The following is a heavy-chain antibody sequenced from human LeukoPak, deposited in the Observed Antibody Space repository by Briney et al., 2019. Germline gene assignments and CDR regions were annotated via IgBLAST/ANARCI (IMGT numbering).Heavy chain of an antibody. D-gene: IGHD3-10*01. CDR2: ISSSSSYI. Sequence: PGGSLRLSCAASGFTFSSYSMNWVRQAPGKGLEWVSSISSSSSYIYYADSVKGRFTISRDNAKNSLYLQMNSLRAEDTAVYYCARHLLLLWFGEPGDNWFDPWGQGTLVTVSS. CDR3: ARHLLLLWFGEPGDNWFDP. J-gene: IGHJ5*02. CDR1: GFTFSSYS. V-gene: IGHV3-21*01.